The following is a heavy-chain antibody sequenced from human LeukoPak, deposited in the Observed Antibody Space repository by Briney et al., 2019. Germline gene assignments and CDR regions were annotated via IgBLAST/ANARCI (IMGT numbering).Heavy chain of an antibody. CDR3: AKRMGAIPPWNYYYYMDV. V-gene: IGHV3-23*01. CDR1: GFNFVTYA. Sequence: GGSLRLSCAASGFNFVTYAMSWIRQAPGKGLESVSAISDTGGSTYYADSVKGRFTISRDNSKNTLYLQMNSLRDEDTAVYYCAKRMGAIPPWNYYYYMDVWGKGTTVTVSS. D-gene: IGHD1-26*01. J-gene: IGHJ6*03. CDR2: ISDTGGST.